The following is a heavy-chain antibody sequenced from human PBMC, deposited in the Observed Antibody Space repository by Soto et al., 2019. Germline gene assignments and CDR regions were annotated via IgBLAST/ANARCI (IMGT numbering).Heavy chain of an antibody. CDR2: INPNSCGT. CDR1: GYTFTGYY. Sequence: QVQLVQSGAEVKKPGASVKVSGKASGYTFTGYYMHWVRQAPGQALECMGWINPNSCGTNYAQKFQGWGTMTRDTSISTAYMELSRLRSDDTAVYYCARDAGEVASNKDRDEFDYWGQGTLVTVSS. V-gene: IGHV1-2*04. CDR3: ARDAGEVASNKDRDEFDY. D-gene: IGHD3-10*01. J-gene: IGHJ4*02.